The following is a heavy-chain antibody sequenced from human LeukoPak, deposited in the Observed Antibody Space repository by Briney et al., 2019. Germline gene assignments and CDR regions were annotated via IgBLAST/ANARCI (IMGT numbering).Heavy chain of an antibody. D-gene: IGHD1-26*01. Sequence: SQTLSLTCTVSGGSISSGGYYWSWIRQHPGKGLEWIGYIYYSGSTYYDPSLKSRVTISVDTSKNQFSLKLSSVTAADTAVYYCARRAMGAGSFDIWGQGTMVTVSS. V-gene: IGHV4-31*03. CDR2: IYYSGST. CDR3: ARRAMGAGSFDI. CDR1: GGSISSGGYY. J-gene: IGHJ3*02.